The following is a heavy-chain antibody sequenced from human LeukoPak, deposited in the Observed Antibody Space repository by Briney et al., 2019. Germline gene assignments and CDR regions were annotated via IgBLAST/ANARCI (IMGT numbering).Heavy chain of an antibody. CDR3: ARETGNYYFDF. V-gene: IGHV3-30*03. CDR2: ISYDGRDK. CDR1: GFTFSSSV. D-gene: IGHD1-7*01. J-gene: IGHJ4*02. Sequence: GGSLRLSCAGSGFTFSSSVMHWVRQAPGKGLEWVAAISYDGRDKYFADSVKGRFTISRDNSKNTVDLQVNGLRAEDTAVYYCARETGNYYFDFWSQGTLVTVSS.